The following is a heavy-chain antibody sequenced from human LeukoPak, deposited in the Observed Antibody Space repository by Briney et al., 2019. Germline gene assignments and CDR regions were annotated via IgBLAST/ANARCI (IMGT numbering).Heavy chain of an antibody. CDR2: IYNRGST. CDR3: ARAYSSSWYWNWFDP. J-gene: IGHJ5*02. D-gene: IGHD6-13*01. Sequence: PSETLSLTCTVCGYSISGGYYWGWIRQAPGKGLEGIGGIYNRGSTYYKPSLKSRDAISVDLSKNLFPLKMSSVTAADTAVYYCARAYSSSWYWNWFDPWGQGTLVTVSS. V-gene: IGHV4-38-2*02. CDR1: GYSISGGYY.